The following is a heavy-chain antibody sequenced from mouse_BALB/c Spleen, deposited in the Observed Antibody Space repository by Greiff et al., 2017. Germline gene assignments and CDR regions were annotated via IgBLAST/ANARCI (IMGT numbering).Heavy chain of an antibody. J-gene: IGHJ3*01. CDR1: GYAFTNYL. Sequence: VQLQQSGAELVRPGTSVKVSCKASGYAFTNYLIEWVKQRPGQGLEWIGVINPGSGGTNYNEKFKGKATLTADKSSSTAYMQLSSLTSDDSAVYFCARRPWFAYWGQGTLVTVSA. CDR2: INPGSGGT. V-gene: IGHV1-54*01. CDR3: ARRPWFAY.